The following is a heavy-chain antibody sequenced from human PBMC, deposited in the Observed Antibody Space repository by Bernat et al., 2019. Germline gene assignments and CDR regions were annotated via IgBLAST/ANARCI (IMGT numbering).Heavy chain of an antibody. CDR2: INHSGST. Sequence: QVQLQQWGAGLLKPSETLSLTCAVYGGSFSGYYWSWIRQPPGKGLEWIGEINHSGSTNYNPSLKSRVTISVDTSKNQFSLKLSSVTAADTAVYYCARGTVASPVGAFDIWGQGTMVPVSS. D-gene: IGHD6-19*01. CDR1: GGSFSGYY. J-gene: IGHJ3*02. CDR3: ARGTVASPVGAFDI. V-gene: IGHV4-34*01.